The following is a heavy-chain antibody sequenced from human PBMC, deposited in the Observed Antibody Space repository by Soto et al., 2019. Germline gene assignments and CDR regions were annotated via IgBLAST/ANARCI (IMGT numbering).Heavy chain of an antibody. CDR2: IDPSDSYT. D-gene: IGHD6-13*01. CDR3: ARFMAAGTGYYYYGMDA. V-gene: IGHV5-10-1*01. J-gene: IGHJ6*02. CDR1: GYSFTSYW. Sequence: GESLKISCKGSGYSFTSYWISWVRQMPGKGLEWMGRIDPSDSYTNYSPSFQGHVTISADKSISTAYLQWSSLKASDTAMYYCARFMAAGTGYYYYGMDAWGQGTTVTVSS.